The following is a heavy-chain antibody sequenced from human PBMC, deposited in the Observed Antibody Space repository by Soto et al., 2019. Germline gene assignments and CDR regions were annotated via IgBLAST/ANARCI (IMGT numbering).Heavy chain of an antibody. CDR1: GGSISSYY. CDR3: YYFDY. Sequence: PSETLSLTCTVSGGSISSYYWSWIRQPPGKGLEWIGYIYYSATTNYNPSLKSRVTLSVDTSKNQFSLKLTSVTAADTAVYGVYYFDYWGQGTPVTVSS. J-gene: IGHJ4*02. CDR2: IYYSATT. D-gene: IGHD2-8*01. V-gene: IGHV4-59*01.